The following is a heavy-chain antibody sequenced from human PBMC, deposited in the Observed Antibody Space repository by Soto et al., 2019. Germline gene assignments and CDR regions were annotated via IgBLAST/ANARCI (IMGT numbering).Heavy chain of an antibody. D-gene: IGHD5-18*01. Sequence: QVQLQDSGPGLVKPSQTLSLTCTVSGGSISSGDYYWSWIRQPPGKGLEWIGYIYYSGRTYYNPSRKSRVTISVDTSKNPFSLKISSVTAADTAVYYCASNSYGYTFSHYWGQGTLVTVSS. CDR3: ASNSYGYTFSHY. CDR2: IYYSGRT. CDR1: GGSISSGDYY. J-gene: IGHJ4*02. V-gene: IGHV4-30-4*01.